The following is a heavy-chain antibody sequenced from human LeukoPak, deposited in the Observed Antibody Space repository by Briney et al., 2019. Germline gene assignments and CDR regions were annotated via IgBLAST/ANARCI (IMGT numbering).Heavy chain of an antibody. V-gene: IGHV4-34*01. CDR2: INHSGST. CDR1: GGSFSGYY. D-gene: IGHD4-17*01. CDR3: ARGLLGDYMTFDY. Sequence: PSETLSLTCAVYGGSFSGYYWSWIRQPPGKGLEWIGEINHSGSTNYNPSLKSRVTISVDTSKNQFSLKLSSVTAADTAVYYCARGLLGDYMTFDYWGQGTLATVSS. J-gene: IGHJ4*02.